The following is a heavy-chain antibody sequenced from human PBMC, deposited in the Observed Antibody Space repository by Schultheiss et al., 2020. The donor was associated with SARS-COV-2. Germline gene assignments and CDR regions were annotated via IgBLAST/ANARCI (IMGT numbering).Heavy chain of an antibody. J-gene: IGHJ4*02. Sequence: GGSLRLSCAASGFTFSGSAMHWVRQASGKGLEWVGRIRSTTDGGTTEYAASVKGRFTISRDDSKSIAYLQMNSLKTEDTAVYYCTTGKFDYWGQGTLVTVSS. D-gene: IGHD3-10*01. CDR3: TTGKFDY. V-gene: IGHV3-49*04. CDR1: GFTFSGSA. CDR2: IRSTTDGGTT.